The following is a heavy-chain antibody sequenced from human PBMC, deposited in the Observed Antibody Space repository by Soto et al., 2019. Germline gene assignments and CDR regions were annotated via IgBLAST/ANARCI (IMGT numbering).Heavy chain of an antibody. V-gene: IGHV3-21*01. D-gene: IGHD6-6*01. CDR3: ARDLLSPLEYSSSFYAFDI. CDR2: ISSSSSYI. CDR1: GFTFSSYS. Sequence: EVQLVESGGGLVKPGGSLRLSCAASGFTFSSYSMNWVRQAPGKGLEWVSSISSSSSYIYYADSVKGRFTISRDNAKNSLYLQMNSLRDEDTAVYYCARDLLSPLEYSSSFYAFDIWGQGTMVTVSS. J-gene: IGHJ3*02.